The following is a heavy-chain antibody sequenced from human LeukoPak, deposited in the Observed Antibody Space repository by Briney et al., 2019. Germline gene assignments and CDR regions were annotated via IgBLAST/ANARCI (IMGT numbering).Heavy chain of an antibody. D-gene: IGHD3-22*01. CDR2: IYSGGST. CDR1: GFTVSSNY. Sequence: PGGSLRLSCAASGFTVSSNYMSWVRQAPGKGLEWVSVIYSGGSTYYADSVKGRFTISRDNSKNTLYLQMNSLRAEDTAVYYCAKDRLRFYSSGYYYFDYWGQGTLVTVSS. CDR3: AKDRLRFYSSGYYYFDY. J-gene: IGHJ4*02. V-gene: IGHV3-66*01.